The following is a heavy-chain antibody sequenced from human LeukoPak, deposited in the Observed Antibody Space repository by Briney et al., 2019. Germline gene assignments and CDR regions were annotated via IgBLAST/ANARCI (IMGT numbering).Heavy chain of an antibody. Sequence: GGSLRLSCAASGFTFSSYSMNWVRQAPGKGLEWVSYISPSSGSMYHADSVQGRVTISRDNAKNSLYLQMSSLRAEDTAVYYCARGDWELWGQGTLVTASS. V-gene: IGHV3-48*04. CDR3: ARGDWEL. J-gene: IGHJ4*02. D-gene: IGHD1-7*01. CDR2: ISPSSGSM. CDR1: GFTFSSYS.